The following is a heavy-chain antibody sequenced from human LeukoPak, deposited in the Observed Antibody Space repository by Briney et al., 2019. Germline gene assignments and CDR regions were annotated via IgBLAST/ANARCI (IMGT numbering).Heavy chain of an antibody. Sequence: AGSQRLSCAASGFTYSSFAMSWVRQAAGKGLEWVANIKEDGSEKYYVDSVEGRFTISRDNAKNSLYLQMNSLRAEDTAVYYCARAYYDFWSALPDYWGQGTLVTVSS. J-gene: IGHJ4*02. D-gene: IGHD3-3*01. V-gene: IGHV3-7*04. CDR1: GFTYSSFA. CDR2: IKEDGSEK. CDR3: ARAYYDFWSALPDY.